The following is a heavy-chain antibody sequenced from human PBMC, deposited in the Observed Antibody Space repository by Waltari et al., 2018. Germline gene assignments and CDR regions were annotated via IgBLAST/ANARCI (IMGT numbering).Heavy chain of an antibody. J-gene: IGHJ4*02. V-gene: IGHV4-4*07. CDR2: IYTGEPS. D-gene: IGHD1-26*01. CDR1: GGSISGYY. Sequence: QVQLQESGPGLVKPSETLSLTCTVSGGSISGYYWSWIRQSAPKGLEWIGRIYTGEPSKYNPSLRRRVTMSLDTSKNPVSLRLTSVTAADTAVYYCAREMYSGRSYSFEHWGQGTLVTVSS. CDR3: AREMYSGRSYSFEH.